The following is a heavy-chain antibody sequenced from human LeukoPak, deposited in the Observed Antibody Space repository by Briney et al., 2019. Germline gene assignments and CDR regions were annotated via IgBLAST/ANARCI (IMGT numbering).Heavy chain of an antibody. CDR3: ARYVLLMDY. J-gene: IGHJ4*02. CDR1: GFSFRDHH. V-gene: IGHV3-11*01. D-gene: IGHD3-16*01. CDR2: ISRDGNII. Sequence: PGGSLRLSCAASGFSFRDHHMSWVRQVPGKGLEWLAYISRDGNIIVYADSVKGRFTISRDNAKQSVYLEMKSLRPEDTAVYYCARYVLLMDYWGQGTLVTVSS.